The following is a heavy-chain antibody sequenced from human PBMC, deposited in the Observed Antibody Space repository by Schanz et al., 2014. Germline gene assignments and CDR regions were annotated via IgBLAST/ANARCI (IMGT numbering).Heavy chain of an antibody. Sequence: EVQLLASGGGLVQPGGSLRLTCLTSGFTFTDNAMSWVRQAPGKGLEWVSTISGLGEATFYSDSVKGRFTVSRDNSKKRGERKRNRRRAEEKEVYYCANRGHLRGWFDSWGQG. D-gene: IGHD3-10*01. J-gene: IGHJ5*02. CDR3: ANRGHLRGWFDS. CDR2: ISGLGEAT. V-gene: IGHV3-23*01. CDR1: GFTFTDNA.